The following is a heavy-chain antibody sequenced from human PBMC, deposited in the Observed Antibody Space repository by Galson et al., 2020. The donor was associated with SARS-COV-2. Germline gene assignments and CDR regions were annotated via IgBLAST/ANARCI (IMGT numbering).Heavy chain of an antibody. Sequence: ASVKVSCKASGYTFTSYGISWVRQAPGQGLEWMGWISASNGTTTYAQTPQGRVTMTTDTSTSTAYMELRSLRSDDTAVYYCASDSSGWYGGAFDIWGQGTMVTVSS. V-gene: IGHV1-18*01. CDR2: ISASNGTT. CDR1: GYTFTSYG. CDR3: ASDSSGWYGGAFDI. J-gene: IGHJ3*02. D-gene: IGHD6-19*01.